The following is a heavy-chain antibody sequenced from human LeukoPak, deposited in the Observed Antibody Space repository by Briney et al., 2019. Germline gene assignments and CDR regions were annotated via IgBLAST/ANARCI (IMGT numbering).Heavy chain of an antibody. J-gene: IGHJ4*02. CDR3: SGWKGGDDC. CDR2: IRSKAQSYAT. Sequence: GGSLKLSCSASGFTLSDSAMHWVRQASGKGLEWVGHIRSKAQSYATAYAASVRGRFTISRDDSKNTAYLQMNSLKTEDTAAYYCSGWKGGDDCWGQGALVTVSS. D-gene: IGHD1-1*01. CDR1: GFTLSDSA. V-gene: IGHV3-73*01.